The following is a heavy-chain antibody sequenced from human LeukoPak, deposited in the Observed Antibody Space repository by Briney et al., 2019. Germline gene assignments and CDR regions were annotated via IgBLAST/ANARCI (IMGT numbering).Heavy chain of an antibody. D-gene: IGHD3-10*01. Sequence: ASETLSLTCTVSGGSINSGDYYWVRIRQPPGKGLEWIGSIYYSGSTSYNPSLKSRVTMTVDTSKSQFSLKLSSVTAADTAVYFCARSPHIWFAERGWFDPWGQGTLVTVSS. CDR3: ARSPHIWFAERGWFDP. CDR2: IYYSGST. J-gene: IGHJ5*02. CDR1: GGSINSGDYY. V-gene: IGHV4-39*07.